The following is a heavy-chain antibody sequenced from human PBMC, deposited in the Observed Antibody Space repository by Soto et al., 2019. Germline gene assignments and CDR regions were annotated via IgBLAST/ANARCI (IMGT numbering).Heavy chain of an antibody. CDR3: ARDVASSSWYYFDS. Sequence: QVDLVESGGGVVQPGGSLRLSCVASGFTFSTYAMHWVRQTPGKGLECAASISYDGSDTYYADPVKGRFTISRDNSKNTLHLQMNSLTPDDTALYYCARDVASSSWYYFDSWGQGTLVTVSS. V-gene: IGHV3-30*04. J-gene: IGHJ4*02. CDR1: GFTFSTYA. CDR2: ISYDGSDT. D-gene: IGHD6-13*01.